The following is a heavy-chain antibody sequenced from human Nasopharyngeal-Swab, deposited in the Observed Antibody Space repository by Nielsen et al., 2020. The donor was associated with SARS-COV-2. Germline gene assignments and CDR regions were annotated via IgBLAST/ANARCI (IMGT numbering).Heavy chain of an antibody. J-gene: IGHJ3*02. Sequence: GSLRLSCAVSGGSISSSNWWSWVRQPPGKGLEWIGEIYHSGSTDYNPSLKSRVTISVDESKNQFSLKLSSVTAADTAVYFCARDVVGATTTDACDIWGQGTMVTVSS. CDR1: GGSISSSNW. CDR3: ARDVVGATTTDACDI. D-gene: IGHD1-26*01. CDR2: IYHSGST. V-gene: IGHV4-4*01.